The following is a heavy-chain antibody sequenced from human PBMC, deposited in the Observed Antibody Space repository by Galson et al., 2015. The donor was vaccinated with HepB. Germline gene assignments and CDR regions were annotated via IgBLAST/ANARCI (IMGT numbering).Heavy chain of an antibody. CDR1: GGTFSSYA. J-gene: IGHJ4*02. V-gene: IGHV1-69*13. D-gene: IGHD6-19*01. CDR2: IIPIFGTA. CDR3: ARPAIIAVAGTYVGFDY. Sequence: SVKVSCKASGGTFSSYAISWVRQAPGQGLEWMGGIIPIFGTANYAQKFQGRVTITADESTSTAYMELSSLRSEDTAVYYCARPAIIAVAGTYVGFDYWGQGTLVTVSS.